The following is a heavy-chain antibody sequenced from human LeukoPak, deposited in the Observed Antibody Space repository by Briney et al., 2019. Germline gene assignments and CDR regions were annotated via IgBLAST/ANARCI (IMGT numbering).Heavy chain of an antibody. CDR3: AKDVRVGRGGTDV. D-gene: IGHD1-26*01. Sequence: GGSRHLYCAASGFTFSNYAMNWVRQAPGKGLEWVSLISSSGANAYYADSVRGRFTISRDKSMNTVSLQMNSLRGEETALYYCAKDVRVGRGGTDVWRERCPVTVSS. CDR1: GFTFSNYA. J-gene: IGHJ6*01. V-gene: IGHV3-23*01. CDR2: ISSSGANA.